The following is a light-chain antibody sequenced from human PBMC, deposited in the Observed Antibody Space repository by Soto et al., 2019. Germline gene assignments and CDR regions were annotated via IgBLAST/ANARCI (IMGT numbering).Light chain of an antibody. CDR2: GAS. Sequence: EIVMMQSPATLSVSPGERATLCCRASQSVSSNLAWYQQKPGQAPRLLIYGASTRATGIPARFSGSGSGTEFTLTISSLQSEDFAVYYCQQYNNWPPLTFGGGTKVDIK. CDR3: QQYNNWPPLT. V-gene: IGKV3-15*01. CDR1: QSVSSN. J-gene: IGKJ4*01.